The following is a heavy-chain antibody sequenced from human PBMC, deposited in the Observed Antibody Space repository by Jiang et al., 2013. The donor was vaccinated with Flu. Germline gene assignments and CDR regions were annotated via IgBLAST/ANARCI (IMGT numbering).Heavy chain of an antibody. D-gene: IGHD3-10*01. J-gene: IGHJ4*02. V-gene: IGHV4-34*01. CDR2: INHFGIT. CDR3: ARGPRRYYFDY. Sequence: LLKPSETLSLTCAVYGGSFSGYYWSWIRQSPGKGLEWIGEINHFGITNYNPSLKSRVTISSDTSKNQFSLDLRSVTAADTAVYYCARGPRRYYFDYWGQGILVTVSS. CDR1: GGSFSGYY.